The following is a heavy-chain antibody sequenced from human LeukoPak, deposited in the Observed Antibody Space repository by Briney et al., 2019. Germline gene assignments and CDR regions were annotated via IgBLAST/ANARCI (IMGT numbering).Heavy chain of an antibody. CDR1: GVSISSYY. D-gene: IGHD3-10*01. CDR2: IYYSGST. Sequence: SETLSLTCTVSGVSISSYYWSWIRQPPGKGLEWIGYIYYSGSTNYNPSLKSRVTISVDTSKNQFSLKLSSVTAADTAVYYCARSVSGVTRGRNWFDPWGQGTLVTVSS. V-gene: IGHV4-59*01. CDR3: ARSVSGVTRGRNWFDP. J-gene: IGHJ5*02.